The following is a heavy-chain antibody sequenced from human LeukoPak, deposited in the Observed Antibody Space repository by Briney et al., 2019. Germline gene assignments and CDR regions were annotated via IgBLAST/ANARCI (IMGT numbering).Heavy chain of an antibody. CDR1: GFTVSSNY. J-gene: IGHJ4*02. Sequence: GGSLRLSCAASGFTVSSNYMSWVRQAPGKGLEWVSFIYSGGSTYYADSVKVRFTISRDNSKNTLYLQMNSLRAEDTAVYYCARDRVNMVRGAMYYFDYWGQGTLVTVSS. CDR3: ARDRVNMVRGAMYYFDY. D-gene: IGHD3-10*01. CDR2: IYSGGST. V-gene: IGHV3-53*01.